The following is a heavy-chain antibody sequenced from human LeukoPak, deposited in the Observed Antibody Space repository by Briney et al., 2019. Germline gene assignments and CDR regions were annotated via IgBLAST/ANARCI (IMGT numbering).Heavy chain of an antibody. Sequence: SETLSLTCTVSGGSISSYYWSWIRQPPGKGLEWIGYIYYSGSTNYNPSLKSRVAISVDTSKNQFSLKLSSVTAADTAVYYCASGSGWDDAFDIWGQGTMATVSS. J-gene: IGHJ3*02. CDR1: GGSISSYY. CDR2: IYYSGST. V-gene: IGHV4-59*01. D-gene: IGHD6-19*01. CDR3: ASGSGWDDAFDI.